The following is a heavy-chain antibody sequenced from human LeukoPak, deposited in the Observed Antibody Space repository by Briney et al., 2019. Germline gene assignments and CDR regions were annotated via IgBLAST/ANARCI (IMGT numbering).Heavy chain of an antibody. D-gene: IGHD3-9*01. CDR3: ARGRELRYFDWLGYLFVF. CDR2: INPNSGDT. Sequence: GASVKVSCKASGYTFTGYYMHWVRQAPGQGLEWMGWINPNSGDTNYAQKFQGWATLTRDTSISTAYMELCRLGSDDTAVYYCARGRELRYFDWLGYLFVFWGQGTLVSVSS. J-gene: IGHJ4*02. CDR1: GYTFTGYY. V-gene: IGHV1-2*04.